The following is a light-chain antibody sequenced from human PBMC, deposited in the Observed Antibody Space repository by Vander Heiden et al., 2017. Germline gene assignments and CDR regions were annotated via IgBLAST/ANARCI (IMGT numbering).Light chain of an antibody. J-gene: IGKJ3*01. CDR1: PGIRND. V-gene: IGKV1-17*01. CDR2: AAS. Sequence: DIQMTQSPSSLSASVVDRVTITCRTSPGIRNDLGWDQQKPGKAPKRLIYAASGLQSGVPTRFSGSGSGTECTLTISSLQPEDFATYYCQQHPFGHGTKVDIK. CDR3: QQHP.